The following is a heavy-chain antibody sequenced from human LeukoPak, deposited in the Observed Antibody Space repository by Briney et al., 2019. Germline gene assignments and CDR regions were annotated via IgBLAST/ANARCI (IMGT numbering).Heavy chain of an antibody. V-gene: IGHV1-69*04. Sequence: ASVKVSCKASGGTFSSYAISWVRQAPGQGLEWMGRIIPILGIANYAQKFQGSVTITADKSTSTAYMELSSLRSEDTAVYYCAREPNVFLWFGEKFDPWGQGTLVTLSS. CDR1: GGTFSSYA. J-gene: IGHJ5*02. D-gene: IGHD3-10*01. CDR3: AREPNVFLWFGEKFDP. CDR2: IIPILGIA.